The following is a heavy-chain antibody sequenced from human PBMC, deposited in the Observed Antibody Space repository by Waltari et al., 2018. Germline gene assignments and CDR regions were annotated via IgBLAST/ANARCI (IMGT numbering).Heavy chain of an antibody. CDR2: IKQDGSEK. D-gene: IGHD3-16*01. Sequence: EVQLVETGGGLIQPGGSLRLSCAASGFTVSSNYMTWVRQAPGKGLEWVANIKQDGSEKYYGDSGKGRFTISRDNAKNSLYLQMNSLRAEDTAVYYCARGDYIWGRGYFDLWGRGTLVTVSS. CDR1: GFTVSSNY. V-gene: IGHV3-7*01. CDR3: ARGDYIWGRGYFDL. J-gene: IGHJ2*01.